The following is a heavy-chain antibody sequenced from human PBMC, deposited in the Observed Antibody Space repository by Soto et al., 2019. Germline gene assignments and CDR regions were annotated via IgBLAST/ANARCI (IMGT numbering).Heavy chain of an antibody. CDR2: LSGSGTST. V-gene: IGHV3-23*01. Sequence: EVQLLESGGGPVQPGGSLRLSCAASGFTFVNYAMNWVRQAPGKGLEWVATLSGSGTSTYYADSVKGRFTISRDNSRNTLYLQMNSLRAEDTAVYYCAKGTSNGGWFNPFDYWGQGTLVTVSS. CDR3: AKGTSNGGWFNPFDY. J-gene: IGHJ4*02. D-gene: IGHD6-19*01. CDR1: GFTFVNYA.